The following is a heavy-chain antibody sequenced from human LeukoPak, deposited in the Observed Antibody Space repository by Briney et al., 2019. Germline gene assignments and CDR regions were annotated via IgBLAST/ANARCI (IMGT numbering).Heavy chain of an antibody. CDR3: AKADDSGGYFSQIDY. Sequence: GGSLRLSCAASGFTFSSYAMNWVRLAPGKGLEWVSAIRGSGGGTYYADSVKGRSTISRDNSKNTLYLRINSLRAEDTALYYCAKADDSGGYFSQIDYWGQGALVTVSS. CDR1: GFTFSSYA. V-gene: IGHV3-23*01. CDR2: IRGSGGGT. J-gene: IGHJ4*02. D-gene: IGHD3-22*01.